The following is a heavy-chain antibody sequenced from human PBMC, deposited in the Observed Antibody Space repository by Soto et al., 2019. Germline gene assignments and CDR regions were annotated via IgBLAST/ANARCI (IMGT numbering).Heavy chain of an antibody. CDR1: GGSFSGYY. V-gene: IGHV4-34*09. D-gene: IGHD3-22*01. CDR3: ARQNEAWYYDSPYYFDY. J-gene: IGHJ4*02. CDR2: IYYSGST. Sequence: SETLSLTCAVYGGSFSGYYRSWIRQPPGKGLEWIGYIYYSGSTYYNPSLKSRVTISVETSKNQFSLKLSSVTAADTAVYYCARQNEAWYYDSPYYFDYWGQGTLVTVSS.